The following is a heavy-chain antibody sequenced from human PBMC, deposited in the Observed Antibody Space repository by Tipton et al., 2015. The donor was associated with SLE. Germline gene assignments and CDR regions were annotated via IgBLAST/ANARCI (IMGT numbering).Heavy chain of an antibody. CDR2: IVVGSDNT. CDR3: AATLIAETGTVYYGMDV. V-gene: IGHV1-58*01. CDR1: GFAFSNSA. D-gene: IGHD6-19*01. Sequence: GAEVKKPGTSVKVSCTASGFAFSNSAVQWVRQARGERLEWMGWIVVGSDNTNYAQKFQERVSITRDMSTSTAYMELSSLRSEDTAVYYCAATLIAETGTVYYGMDVWGQGTTVTVSS. J-gene: IGHJ6*02.